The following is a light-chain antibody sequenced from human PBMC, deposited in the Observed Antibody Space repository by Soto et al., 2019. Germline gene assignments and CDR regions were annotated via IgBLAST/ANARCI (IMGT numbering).Light chain of an antibody. CDR3: QQSFTIPWT. CDR1: QYIGTY. CDR2: SAS. Sequence: DIPMTQSPSSLSTSVGDRVTITCRASQYIGTYLNWYQQKPGKAPKLLISSASRLQSGVPSTFSGSGSGTDFSLTISRLQPGDFAPYYCQQSFTIPWTFGQGTKVEIK. J-gene: IGKJ1*01. V-gene: IGKV1-39*01.